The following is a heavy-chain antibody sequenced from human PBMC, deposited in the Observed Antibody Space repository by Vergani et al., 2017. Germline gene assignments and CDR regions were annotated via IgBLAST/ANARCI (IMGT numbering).Heavy chain of an antibody. CDR1: GFTFSSYS. D-gene: IGHD3-22*01. CDR2: ISSSSSTI. CDR3: ATISMIVVVTNDY. V-gene: IGHV3-48*01. J-gene: IGHJ4*02. Sequence: EVQLVESGGGLVQPGGSLRLSCAASGFTFSSYSMNWVRQAPGKGLEWVSYISSSSSTIYYADSVKGRFTISRDNSKNTLYLQMNSLRAEDTAVYYCATISMIVVVTNDYWGQGTLVTVSS.